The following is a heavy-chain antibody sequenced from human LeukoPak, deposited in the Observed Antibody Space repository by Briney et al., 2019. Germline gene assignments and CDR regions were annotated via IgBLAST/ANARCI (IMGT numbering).Heavy chain of an antibody. D-gene: IGHD4-23*01. CDR3: ARDLLNEGNHLDY. Sequence: TSETLSLTCTVSGGSISSGDYYWSWIRQPPGKGLEWIGYIYYSGSTYYNPSLKSRVTISVDTSKNQFSLKLSSVTAADTAVYYCARDLLNEGNHLDYWGQGPLVTVSS. J-gene: IGHJ4*02. V-gene: IGHV4-30-4*01. CDR2: IYYSGST. CDR1: GGSISSGDYY.